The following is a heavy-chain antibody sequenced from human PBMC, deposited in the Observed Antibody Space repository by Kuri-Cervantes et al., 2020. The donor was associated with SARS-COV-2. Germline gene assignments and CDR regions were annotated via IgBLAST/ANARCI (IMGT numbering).Heavy chain of an antibody. Sequence: LSCAVYGGSSSTLYWSWIRQPPGKGLEWIWELDHSGRANYNPSLKSRVTISVDRSRNQFSLKLTSVTAADTAVYYCARASTSIYGVLIALFSSNALDVWGQGTMVTVSS. D-gene: IGHD3-3*02. CDR3: ARASTSIYGVLIALFSSNALDV. J-gene: IGHJ3*01. CDR2: LDHSGRA. V-gene: IGHV4-34*01. CDR1: GGSSSTLY.